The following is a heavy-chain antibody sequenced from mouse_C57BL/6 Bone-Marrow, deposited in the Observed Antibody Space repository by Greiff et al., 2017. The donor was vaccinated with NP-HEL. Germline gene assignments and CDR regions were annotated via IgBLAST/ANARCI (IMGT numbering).Heavy chain of an antibody. J-gene: IGHJ4*01. CDR1: GYSFTSYY. CDR2: ISYSGST. Sequence: EVQLVESGPGLAKPSQTLSLTCSVTGYSFTSYYWNWIRQFPGNKLEYMGYISYSGSTYYNPSLKSRISITRDTSKNQYYLQLNSVTTEDTATYYCARFEGSMDYWGQGTSVTVSS. V-gene: IGHV3-8*01. CDR3: ARFEGSMDY.